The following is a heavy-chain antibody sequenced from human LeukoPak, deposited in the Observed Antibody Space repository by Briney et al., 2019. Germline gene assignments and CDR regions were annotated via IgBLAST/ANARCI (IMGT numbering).Heavy chain of an antibody. Sequence: SEALSLTCTVSGGSISSYYWSWIRQPPGKGLEWIGSIYYSGSTYYNPSLKSRVTISVDTSKNQFSLKLSSVTAADTAVYYCARHGLQWLADYWGQGTLVTVSS. V-gene: IGHV4-59*05. CDR2: IYYSGST. D-gene: IGHD6-19*01. CDR1: GGSISSYY. CDR3: ARHGLQWLADY. J-gene: IGHJ4*02.